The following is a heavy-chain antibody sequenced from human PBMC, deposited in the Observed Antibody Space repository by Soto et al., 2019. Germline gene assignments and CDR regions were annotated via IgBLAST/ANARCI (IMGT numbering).Heavy chain of an antibody. Sequence: QVHLQESGPGLVKPSETLSLTCTVSGGSFNTYYWSWIRQPAGKGLEWIGHIHTTGSPTYNPSLPSRVTISVDSPKNQFSLKLRSVPAADTAVYYSARDATRSSWTWFDYWGQGTLVTVSS. D-gene: IGHD6-13*01. CDR3: ARDATRSSWTWFDY. J-gene: IGHJ5*01. V-gene: IGHV4-4*07. CDR2: IHTTGSP. CDR1: GGSFNTYY.